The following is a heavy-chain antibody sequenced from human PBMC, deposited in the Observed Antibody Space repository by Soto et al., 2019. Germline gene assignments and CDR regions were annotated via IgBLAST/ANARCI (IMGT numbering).Heavy chain of an antibody. Sequence: PGGSLRLSCAASGFTVSSNYMSWVRQAPGKGLEWVSSITSSSTYIYYADSVKGRFTISRDNSKNTLYLQMNSLRAEDTAVYYCAKANPAYYDFWSGYHRFDYWGQGTLVTVSS. D-gene: IGHD3-3*01. CDR3: AKANPAYYDFWSGYHRFDY. CDR2: ITSSSTYI. CDR1: GFTVSSNY. J-gene: IGHJ4*02. V-gene: IGHV3-21*01.